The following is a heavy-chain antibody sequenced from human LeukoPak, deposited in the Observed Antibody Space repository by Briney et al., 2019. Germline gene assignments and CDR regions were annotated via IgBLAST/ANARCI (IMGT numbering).Heavy chain of an antibody. CDR3: AKSSDSDVFDI. Sequence: GRSLRLSCAASGFTFDDYAIHWVRQAPGKGLEWVSGTSWNSDSIGYADSVKGRFTISRDNAKNSLYLQMNSLRAEDTALYYCAKSSDSDVFDIWGQGTMVTVSS. CDR1: GFTFDDYA. J-gene: IGHJ3*02. V-gene: IGHV3-9*01. CDR2: TSWNSDSI.